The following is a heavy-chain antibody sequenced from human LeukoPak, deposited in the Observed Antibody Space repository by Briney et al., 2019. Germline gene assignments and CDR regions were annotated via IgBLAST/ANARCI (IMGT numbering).Heavy chain of an antibody. J-gene: IGHJ4*02. Sequence: GGSLRLSCAASGFTFSSYGMHWVRQAPGKGLERVAFIRYDGSNKYYADSVKGRFSISRDNSKNTLYLQMNSLRAEGTAVYYCARDRRAGRLFDYWGQGTLVTVSS. CDR1: GFTFSSYG. CDR2: IRYDGSNK. CDR3: ARDRRAGRLFDY. D-gene: IGHD3-10*01. V-gene: IGHV3-30*02.